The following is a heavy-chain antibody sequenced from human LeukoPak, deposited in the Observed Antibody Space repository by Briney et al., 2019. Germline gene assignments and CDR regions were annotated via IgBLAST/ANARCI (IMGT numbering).Heavy chain of an antibody. Sequence: ASVKVSCKASGYTFTSYDINWVRQATGQGLEWMGWMNPNSGNTGYAQKFQGRVTMTRNTSISTAYMELSSLRSEDTAVYYCARVTGSWVTTAQYYYMDVWGKGTTVTISS. D-gene: IGHD4-11*01. V-gene: IGHV1-8*01. CDR3: ARVTGSWVTTAQYYYMDV. CDR1: GYTFTSYD. J-gene: IGHJ6*03. CDR2: MNPNSGNT.